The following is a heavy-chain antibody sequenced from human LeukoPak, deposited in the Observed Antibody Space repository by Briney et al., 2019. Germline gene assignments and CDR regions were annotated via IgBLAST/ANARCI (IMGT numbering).Heavy chain of an antibody. V-gene: IGHV3-23*01. CDR2: IFGSGTT. Sequence: GGSLRLSCAASGFTSSSYAMSWVRQAPGKGLEWVSGIFGSGTTYYTDSVKGRFTISRDNSKNTLYLQMSSLRAEDTAIYYCAKTLGIAATHPSNWGQGTLVTVSS. CDR1: GFTSSSYA. J-gene: IGHJ4*02. CDR3: AKTLGIAATHPSN. D-gene: IGHD6-25*01.